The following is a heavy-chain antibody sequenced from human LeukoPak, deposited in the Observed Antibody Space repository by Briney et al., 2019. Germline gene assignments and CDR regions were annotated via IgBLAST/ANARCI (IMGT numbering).Heavy chain of an antibody. CDR1: GGTFNSYA. D-gene: IGHD1-1*01. CDR3: ARDPGRTRDAFDI. CDR2: IIPIFGIA. V-gene: IGHV1-69*04. Sequence: ASVKVSCKASGGTFNSYAISWVRQAPGQGLEWMGRIIPIFGIANYAQKFQGRVTITADKSTSTAYMELSSLRSEDTAVYYCARDPGRTRDAFDIWGQGTMVTVSS. J-gene: IGHJ3*02.